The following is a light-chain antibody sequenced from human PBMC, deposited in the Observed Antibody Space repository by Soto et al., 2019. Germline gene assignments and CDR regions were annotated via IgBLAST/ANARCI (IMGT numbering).Light chain of an antibody. CDR3: QQYFNTPFT. Sequence: DTVMTQSPDSLAVSLGERATINCRSSRSILSTSNNKNYLSWYQQKPGQPPKLLVYWASTRESGVPDRFSGSGAGTDFTPPISSLQAEDVAVYYCQQYFNTPFTFGPGTKVEIK. V-gene: IGKV4-1*01. CDR2: WAS. CDR1: RSILSTSNNKNY. J-gene: IGKJ3*01.